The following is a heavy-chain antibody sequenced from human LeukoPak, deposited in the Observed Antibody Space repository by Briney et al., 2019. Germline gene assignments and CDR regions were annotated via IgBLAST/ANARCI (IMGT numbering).Heavy chain of an antibody. CDR3: ARAYGSGSYTLLFFDY. Sequence: SVTVSCKASGYTFTSYYMHWVRQAPGQGLEWMGIINPSGGGTSYAQKFQGRVTMTRDTSTSTVYMELSSLRSEDTAVYYCARAYGSGSYTLLFFDYWGQGTLVTVSS. CDR2: INPSGGGT. CDR1: GYTFTSYY. V-gene: IGHV1-46*01. J-gene: IGHJ4*02. D-gene: IGHD3-10*01.